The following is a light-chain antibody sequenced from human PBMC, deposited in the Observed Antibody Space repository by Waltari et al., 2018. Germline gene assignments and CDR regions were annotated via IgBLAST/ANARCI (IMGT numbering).Light chain of an antibody. J-gene: IGKJ2*01. CDR2: DAS. V-gene: IGKV3-11*01. Sequence: EIVLTQSPATLSLSPGESATLSCRASQNLSSYFAWYQQKPGQPPRLLIYDASNRAAGIPARFSGTGSGTDFTLTISSLEPEDFVVYYCQQRSNWPPYTFGQGTKLEIK. CDR3: QQRSNWPPYT. CDR1: QNLSSY.